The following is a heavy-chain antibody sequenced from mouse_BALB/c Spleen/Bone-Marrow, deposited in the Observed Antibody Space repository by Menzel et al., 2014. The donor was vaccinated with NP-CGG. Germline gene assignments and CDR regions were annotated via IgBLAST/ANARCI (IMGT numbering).Heavy chain of an antibody. CDR1: GFSLNSFG. Sequence: QVQLQQSGPGLVAPSQSLSITCTASGFSLNSFGIHWVRQPPGEGLEWLGVIWAGGSTNYDSAFMSRLSISKDNSKSQVFLKMSSLQTDDTAMYYCASYYRYDGAYWGQGTLVTVSA. D-gene: IGHD2-14*01. V-gene: IGHV2-9*02. CDR2: IWAGGST. J-gene: IGHJ3*01. CDR3: ASYYRYDGAY.